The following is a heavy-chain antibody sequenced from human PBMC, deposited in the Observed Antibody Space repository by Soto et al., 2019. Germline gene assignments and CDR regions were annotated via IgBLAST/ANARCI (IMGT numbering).Heavy chain of an antibody. CDR3: AKADSNYAGRFSYYYMDV. CDR1: GYTFRSYG. CDR2: ISGYNGNT. J-gene: IGHJ6*03. V-gene: IGHV1-18*01. D-gene: IGHD4-4*01. Sequence: QVQLVQSGTEVKKPGASVKVSCKASGYTFRSYGISWVRQAPGQGLEWMGWISGYNGNTHYSQKFQGKVTMTTDTSTSTAYMELRNLRSDDTAVYYCAKADSNYAGRFSYYYMDVWGIGTMVTVSS.